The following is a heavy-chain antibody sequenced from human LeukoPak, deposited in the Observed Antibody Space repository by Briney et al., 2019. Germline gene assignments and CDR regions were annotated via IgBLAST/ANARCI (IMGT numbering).Heavy chain of an antibody. D-gene: IGHD2-15*01. CDR1: GFTFSSYA. CDR3: AKLGIVVVVAATTWFDP. Sequence: GGSLRLSCAASGFTFSSYAMSWVRQAPGKGLEWVSAISGSGGSTYYADSVKGRFTIPRDNSENTLYLQMNSLRAEDTAVYYCAKLGIVVVVAATTWFDPWGQGTLVTVSS. J-gene: IGHJ5*02. V-gene: IGHV3-23*01. CDR2: ISGSGGST.